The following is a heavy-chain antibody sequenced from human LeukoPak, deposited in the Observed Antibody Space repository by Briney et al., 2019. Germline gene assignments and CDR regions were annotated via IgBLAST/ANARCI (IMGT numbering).Heavy chain of an antibody. Sequence: SETLSLTCAVYGGSFSGYYWSWIRQPPGKGLEWIGEINHSGSTNYNPSLKSRVTISVDMSKNQFSLKLSSVTAADTAVYYCARGRPYCSSTSCYVDYYYYGMDVWGQGTTVTVSS. CDR2: INHSGST. CDR1: GGSFSGYY. CDR3: ARGRPYCSSTSCYVDYYYYGMDV. D-gene: IGHD2-2*01. J-gene: IGHJ6*02. V-gene: IGHV4-34*01.